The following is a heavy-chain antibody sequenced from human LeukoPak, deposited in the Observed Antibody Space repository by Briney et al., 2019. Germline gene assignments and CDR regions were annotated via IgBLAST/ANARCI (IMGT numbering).Heavy chain of an antibody. D-gene: IGHD3-3*02. CDR2: IIPILGIA. Sequence: SVQVSCKASGGTFSSYAISWVRQAPGQGLEWMGRIIPILGIANYAQNFQGRVTITADKSTSTAYMELSSLRSEDTAVYYCARPLAFDYYYYGMDVWGQGTTVTVSS. J-gene: IGHJ6*02. CDR3: ARPLAFDYYYYGMDV. CDR1: GGTFSSYA. V-gene: IGHV1-69*04.